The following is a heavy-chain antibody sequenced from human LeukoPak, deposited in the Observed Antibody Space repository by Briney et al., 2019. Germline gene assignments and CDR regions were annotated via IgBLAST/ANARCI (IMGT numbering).Heavy chain of an antibody. CDR2: ISYDGSNK. Sequence: GGSLRLSCAASGFTFSSYAMHWVRQAPGKGLEWVAVISYDGSNKYYADSVKGRFTISRDNSKNTLYLQMNSLRAEDTAVYYCAKGEQWQQTPFDYWGQGTLVTVSS. V-gene: IGHV3-30-3*01. J-gene: IGHJ4*02. CDR3: AKGEQWQQTPFDY. D-gene: IGHD6-19*01. CDR1: GFTFSSYA.